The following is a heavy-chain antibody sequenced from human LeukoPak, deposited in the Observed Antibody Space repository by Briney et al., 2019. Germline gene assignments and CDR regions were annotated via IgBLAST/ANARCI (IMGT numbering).Heavy chain of an antibody. Sequence: ASETLSLTCTVSGGSISSYYWSWIRQPPGKGLEWIGYIYYSGSTNYNPSLKSRVTISVDTSKNQFSLKLSSVTAADTAVYYCASGGSGSHDAFDIWGQGTMVTVSS. D-gene: IGHD3-10*01. CDR3: ASGGSGSHDAFDI. CDR1: GGSISSYY. V-gene: IGHV4-59*08. J-gene: IGHJ3*02. CDR2: IYYSGST.